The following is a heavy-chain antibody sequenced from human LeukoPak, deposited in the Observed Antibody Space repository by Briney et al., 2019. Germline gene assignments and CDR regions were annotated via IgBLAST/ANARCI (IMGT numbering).Heavy chain of an antibody. CDR2: IYHSGST. Sequence: KPSETLSLTCAVSGYSISSGYYWGWIRQPPGKGLEWIGSIYHSGSTYYNPSLKSRVTISVDTSKNQFSLKLSSVTAADTAVYYCAITRAYDSSGYSFDYWGQGTLVTVSS. J-gene: IGHJ4*02. CDR1: GYSISSGYY. CDR3: AITRAYDSSGYSFDY. D-gene: IGHD3-22*01. V-gene: IGHV4-38-2*01.